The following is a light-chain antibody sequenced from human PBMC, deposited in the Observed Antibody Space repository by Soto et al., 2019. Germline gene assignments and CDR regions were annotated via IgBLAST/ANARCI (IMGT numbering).Light chain of an antibody. V-gene: IGKV3-20*01. CDR2: DAS. J-gene: IGKJ1*01. CDR3: QQYGRSPWT. CDR1: QSVSSSY. Sequence: ESVLTHSPGTLSLSPGDRATLSFSSSQSVSSSYLAWYQQKPGQAPRLLIYDASSRATGIPDRFSGSGSGTDFTLIISRLEPEDFAVYYCQQYGRSPWTFGQGTKVDI.